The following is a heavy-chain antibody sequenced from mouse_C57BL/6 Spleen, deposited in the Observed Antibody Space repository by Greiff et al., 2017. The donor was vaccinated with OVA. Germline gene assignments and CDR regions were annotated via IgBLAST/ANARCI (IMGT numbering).Heavy chain of an antibody. D-gene: IGHD1-1*01. CDR2: IYPGDGDT. Sequence: VQLQESGAELVKPGASVKISCKASGYAFSSYWMNWVKQRPGKGLEWIGQIYPGDGDTNYNGKFKGKATLTADKSSSTAYMQLSSLTSEDSAVYFCARWAVVATGGAMDYWGQGTSVTVSS. CDR3: ARWAVVATGGAMDY. J-gene: IGHJ4*01. V-gene: IGHV1-80*01. CDR1: GYAFSSYW.